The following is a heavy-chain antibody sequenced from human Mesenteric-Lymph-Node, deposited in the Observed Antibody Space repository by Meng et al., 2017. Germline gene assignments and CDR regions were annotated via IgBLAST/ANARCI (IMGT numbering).Heavy chain of an antibody. CDR3: ARGIRYNWNDGDYYYYGMDV. CDR2: ISAYNGNT. V-gene: IGHV1-18*04. Sequence: GESLKISCAASGFTFSNAWMSWVRQAPGKGLEWVGWISAYNGNTNYAQKLQGRVTMTTDTSTSTAYMELRSLRSDDTAVYYCARGIRYNWNDGDYYYYGMDVWGQGTTVTVSS. CDR1: GFTFSNAW. J-gene: IGHJ6*02. D-gene: IGHD1-1*01.